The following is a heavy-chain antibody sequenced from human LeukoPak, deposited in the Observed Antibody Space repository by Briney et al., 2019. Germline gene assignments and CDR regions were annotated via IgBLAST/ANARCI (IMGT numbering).Heavy chain of an antibody. CDR1: GGTFGSYA. Sequence: SVKVSCKASGGTFGSYAISWVRQAPGQGLEWMGGIIPIFGTANYAQKFQGRVTITADESTSTAYMELSSLRSEDTAVYYCARALPTYCGGDCYGLIDYWGQGTLVTVSS. J-gene: IGHJ4*02. CDR2: IIPIFGTA. D-gene: IGHD2-21*02. V-gene: IGHV1-69*13. CDR3: ARALPTYCGGDCYGLIDY.